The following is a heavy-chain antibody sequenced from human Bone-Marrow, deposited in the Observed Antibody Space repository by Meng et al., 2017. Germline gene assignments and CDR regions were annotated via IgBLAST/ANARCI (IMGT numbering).Heavy chain of an antibody. CDR1: GGSFSGYY. D-gene: IGHD3-9*01. V-gene: IGHV4-34*01. Sequence: SETLSLTCAVYGGSFSGYYWSWIRQPPGKGLEWIGEINHSGSANYNPSLKSRVTISVDTSKNQFSLKLSSVTAADTAVYYCARGLPLDILPGIWVKTKYYFDYWGQGTLVTVSS. CDR3: ARGLPLDILPGIWVKTKYYFDY. J-gene: IGHJ4*02. CDR2: INHSGSA.